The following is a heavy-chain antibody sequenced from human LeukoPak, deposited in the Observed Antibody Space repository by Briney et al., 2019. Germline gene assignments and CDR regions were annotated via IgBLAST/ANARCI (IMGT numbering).Heavy chain of an antibody. CDR2: IYSGGST. V-gene: IGHV3-66*01. J-gene: IGHJ4*02. CDR3: ARGLGDSSGYYFGYFDY. CDR1: GFTFSSYS. D-gene: IGHD3-22*01. Sequence: PGGSLRLSCAASGFTFSSYSMNWVRQAPGKGLEWVSIIYSGGSTYYADSVKGRFTISRDNSKNTLYLQMNSLRAEDTAVYYCARGLGDSSGYYFGYFDYWGQGTLVTVSS.